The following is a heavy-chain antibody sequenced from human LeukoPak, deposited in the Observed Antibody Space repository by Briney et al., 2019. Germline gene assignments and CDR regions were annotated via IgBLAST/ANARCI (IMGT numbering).Heavy chain of an antibody. V-gene: IGHV1-18*01. J-gene: IGHJ4*02. CDR3: ARHPIRYYDSSGYYYPMYYFDY. Sequence: ASVKVSCKASGYTFTSYGISWVRQAPGQGLEWMGWISAYNGNTNYAQKFQGRVTITADKSTSTAYMELSSLRSEDTAVYYCARHPIRYYDSSGYYYPMYYFDYWGQGTLVTVSS. D-gene: IGHD3-22*01. CDR1: GYTFTSYG. CDR2: ISAYNGNT.